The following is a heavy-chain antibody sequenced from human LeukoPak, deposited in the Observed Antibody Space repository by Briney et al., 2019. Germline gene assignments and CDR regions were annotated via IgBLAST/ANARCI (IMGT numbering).Heavy chain of an antibody. CDR2: IYHTGKT. J-gene: IGHJ4*02. D-gene: IGHD1-1*01. CDR3: ARDQLELAD. Sequence: PSETLSLTCTVSGYSISSGYFWGWIRQSPGRGLEWIGSIYHTGKTQYTPSLKSRVTIAIDTSRNQFSLKLNSVTAADTAVYYCARDQLELADWGQGTLVTVSS. CDR1: GYSISSGYF. V-gene: IGHV4-38-2*02.